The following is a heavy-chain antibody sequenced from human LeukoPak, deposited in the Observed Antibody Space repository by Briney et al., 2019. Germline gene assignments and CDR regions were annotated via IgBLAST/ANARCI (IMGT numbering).Heavy chain of an antibody. V-gene: IGHV3-30*02. CDR3: ATREWVGELFPISYYYYMDV. D-gene: IGHD3-10*01. J-gene: IGHJ6*03. Sequence: GGSLRLSCAASGFTFSSYGMHWVRQAPGKGLEWVAFIRYDGSNKYYADSVKGRFTISRDNSKNTLYLQMNSLRAEDTAVYYCATREWVGELFPISYYYYMDVWGKGTTVTVSS. CDR1: GFTFSSYG. CDR2: IRYDGSNK.